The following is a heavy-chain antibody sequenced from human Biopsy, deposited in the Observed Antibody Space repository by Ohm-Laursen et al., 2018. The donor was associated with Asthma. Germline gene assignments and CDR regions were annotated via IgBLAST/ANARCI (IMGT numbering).Heavy chain of an antibody. D-gene: IGHD2-2*01. J-gene: IGHJ4*02. CDR3: ARKAGSCISRTCYSLDF. Sequence: SSVKVSCKSLGGTFNTYVIGRVRQAPGQGLEWMGGINSVFGTTTYPQKFQDRVTIPADDSTSTVYMELSSLRSEDTAVYYCARKAGSCISRTCYSLDFWGQGTLVTVSS. CDR1: GGTFNTYV. CDR2: INSVFGTT. V-gene: IGHV1-69*01.